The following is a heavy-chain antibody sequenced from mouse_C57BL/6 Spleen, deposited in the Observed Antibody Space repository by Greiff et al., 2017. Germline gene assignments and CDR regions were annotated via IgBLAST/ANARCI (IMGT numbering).Heavy chain of an antibody. CDR2: IYPGSGST. Sequence: VQLQQPGPELVKPGASVKMSCKASGYTFTSYWITWVKQRPGQGLEWIGDIYPGSGSTNYNEKFKSKATLTVDTSSSTAYMQLSSLTSEDSAVYYCARIVDGNYNFDYWGQGTTLTVSS. CDR1: GYTFTSYW. V-gene: IGHV1-55*01. J-gene: IGHJ2*01. D-gene: IGHD2-1*01. CDR3: ARIVDGNYNFDY.